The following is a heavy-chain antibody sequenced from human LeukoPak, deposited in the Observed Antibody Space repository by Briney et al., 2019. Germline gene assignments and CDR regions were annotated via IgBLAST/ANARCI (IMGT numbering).Heavy chain of an antibody. CDR1: GFTFSSYG. CDR2: ISYDGSNK. J-gene: IGHJ6*02. Sequence: GRSLRLSCAASGFTFSSYGMHWVRQAPGKGLEWVAVISYDGSNKYYADSVKGRFTISRDNSKNTLYLQMNSLRAEDTAVYYCAKDRQWLVRSYYYYGMDVWGQGTTVTVSS. CDR3: AKDRQWLVRSYYYYGMDV. D-gene: IGHD6-19*01. V-gene: IGHV3-30*18.